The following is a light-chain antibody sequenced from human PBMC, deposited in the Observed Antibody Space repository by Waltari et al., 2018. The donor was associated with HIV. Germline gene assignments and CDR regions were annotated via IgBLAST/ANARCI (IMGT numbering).Light chain of an antibody. Sequence: QSVLTQPPSVSATPGQKVTISCSGSSSNIGNNSVSWYQQVPGTAPKLLIYDNKKRPSGIPDRFSGSKSGPSATLGVTGLQTGDEADYYCGTWDSSLSTSFFGGGTKLTVL. CDR1: SSNIGNNS. V-gene: IGLV1-51*01. CDR2: DNK. CDR3: GTWDSSLSTSF. J-gene: IGLJ2*01.